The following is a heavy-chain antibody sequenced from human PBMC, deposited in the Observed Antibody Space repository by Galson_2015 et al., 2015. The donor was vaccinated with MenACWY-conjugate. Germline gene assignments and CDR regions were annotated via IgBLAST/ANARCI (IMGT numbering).Heavy chain of an antibody. CDR1: GITFSSYA. Sequence: LRLSCAASGITFSSYAMSWVRQAPGKGLEWVSSISTTGGTTYYADSVKGRFTISRDNSKNTLHLQMNSLRAGDTAVYYCAQGAGSRWFDPWGQGTLVIVSS. V-gene: IGHV3-23*01. CDR2: ISTTGGTT. D-gene: IGHD3-10*01. J-gene: IGHJ5*02. CDR3: AQGAGSRWFDP.